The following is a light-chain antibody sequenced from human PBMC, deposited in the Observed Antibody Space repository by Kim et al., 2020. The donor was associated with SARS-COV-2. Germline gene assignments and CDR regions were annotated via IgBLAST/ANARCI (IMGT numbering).Light chain of an antibody. J-gene: IGKJ4*01. Sequence: DIQMTQSPSSLSASVGDRVTITCRASQSISNYLNWYQQKPRKAPKLLIYAASSLQSGVPSRFSGSGSGTHFTLTISSLQPEDFATYYCQQSYITPLTFGGGTKLEI. V-gene: IGKV1-39*01. CDR3: QQSYITPLT. CDR1: QSISNY. CDR2: AAS.